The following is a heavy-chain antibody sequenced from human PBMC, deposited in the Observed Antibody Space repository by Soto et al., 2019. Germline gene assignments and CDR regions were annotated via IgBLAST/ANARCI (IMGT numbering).Heavy chain of an antibody. Sequence: QVQLVQSGAEVKKPGSSVKVSCKGSGGNFNSYAISWVRQAPGQGLEWMAGIIPIIGAPNYAQKFQGRVTITADESTNTVYVGVNSLTSDDNAVYYCATKGEGYDPGDYLDFWGPGTLVTVSS. J-gene: IGHJ4*02. CDR2: IIPIIGAP. CDR3: ATKGEGYDPGDYLDF. V-gene: IGHV1-69*01. CDR1: GGNFNSYA. D-gene: IGHD3-16*01.